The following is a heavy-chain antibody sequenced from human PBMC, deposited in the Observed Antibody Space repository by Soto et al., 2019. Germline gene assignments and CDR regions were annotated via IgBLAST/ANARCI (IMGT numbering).Heavy chain of an antibody. CDR2: ISSNGGST. J-gene: IGHJ3*02. D-gene: IGHD7-27*01. CDR1: GFTFSSYA. V-gene: IGHV3-64*01. Sequence: EVQLVESGGGLVQPGGSLRLSCAASGFTFSSYAMHWVRQAPGKGLEYVSAISSNGGSTYYANSVKGRFTISRDNSKNTLYLQIGSLRAEDMDVYYCVRALGYAFDIWGQGTMVTVSS. CDR3: VRALGYAFDI.